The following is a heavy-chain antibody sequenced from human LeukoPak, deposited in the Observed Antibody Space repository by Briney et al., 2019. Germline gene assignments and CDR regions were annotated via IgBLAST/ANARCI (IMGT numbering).Heavy chain of an antibody. CDR3: ARDPRLYCGGDCYSSPWFDP. CDR2: INPNSGGT. V-gene: IGHV1-2*02. CDR1: GYTFTGYY. Sequence: GASVKVSCKASGYTFTGYYMHWVRQAPGQGLEWMGWINPNSGGTNYAQKFQGRVTMTRDTSISTAYMELSRLRSDDTAVYYCARDPRLYCGGDCYSSPWFDPWGQGTLVTVSS. J-gene: IGHJ5*02. D-gene: IGHD2-21*02.